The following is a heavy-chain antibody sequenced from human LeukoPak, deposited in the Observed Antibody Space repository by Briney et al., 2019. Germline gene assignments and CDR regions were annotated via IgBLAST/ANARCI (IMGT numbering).Heavy chain of an antibody. J-gene: IGHJ4*02. CDR1: GYTFTGYY. CDR2: INPNSGGT. CDR3: AAIGY. Sequence: GASVKVSCKASGYTFTGYYMHWVRQAPGQGLEWMGWINPNSGGTNYAQKFQGRVTITADESTSTAYMELSSLRSEDTAVYYCAAIGYWGQGTLVTVSS. D-gene: IGHD2/OR15-2a*01. V-gene: IGHV1-2*02.